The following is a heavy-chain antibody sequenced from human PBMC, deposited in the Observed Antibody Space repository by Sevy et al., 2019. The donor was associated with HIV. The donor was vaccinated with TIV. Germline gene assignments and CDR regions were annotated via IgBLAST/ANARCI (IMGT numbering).Heavy chain of an antibody. D-gene: IGHD4-17*01. J-gene: IGHJ4*02. CDR2: ISYDGSNK. CDR3: AKDRWGIYGDLDY. CDR1: GFTFSSYG. Sequence: GGSLRLSCAASGFTFSSYGVHWVRQAPGKGLEWVAVISYDGSNKYYAGSVKGRFTISRDNSKNTLYLQMNSLRAEDTAVYYCAKDRWGIYGDLDYWGQGTLVTVSS. V-gene: IGHV3-30*18.